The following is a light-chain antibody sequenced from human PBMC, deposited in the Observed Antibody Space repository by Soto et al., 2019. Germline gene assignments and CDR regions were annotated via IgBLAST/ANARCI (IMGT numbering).Light chain of an antibody. V-gene: IGLV2-8*01. Sequence: QSALTQPPSASGSPLQSVTISCTGTRRDVGGYNYVSWYQQHPGKAPKLMIYEIGKRPSGVPDRFSGSRSGNTASLAVSGLQAEDEADYYCSSYAGSNNTYVFGTGTKVTV. J-gene: IGLJ1*01. CDR3: SSYAGSNNTYV. CDR2: EIG. CDR1: RRDVGGYNY.